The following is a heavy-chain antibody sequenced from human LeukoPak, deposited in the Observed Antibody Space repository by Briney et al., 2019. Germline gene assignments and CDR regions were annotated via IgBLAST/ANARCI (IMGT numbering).Heavy chain of an antibody. V-gene: IGHV3-66*02. CDR3: ARDRSRDSSSTSCYFDAFDI. CDR1: GFTVSSNY. Sequence: GGSLRLXCAASGFTVSSNYMSWVRQAPGKVLEWVSVIYSGSFTYYADSVKGRFTISRDSSKNTLYLQMNSLRAEDTAVYYCARDRSRDSSSTSCYFDAFDIWGQGTMVTVSS. J-gene: IGHJ3*02. CDR2: IYSGSFT. D-gene: IGHD2-2*01.